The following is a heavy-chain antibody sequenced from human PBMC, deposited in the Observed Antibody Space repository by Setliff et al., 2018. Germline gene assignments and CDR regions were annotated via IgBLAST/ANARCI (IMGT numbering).Heavy chain of an antibody. J-gene: IGHJ6*03. D-gene: IGHD3-22*01. CDR1: GYTFTGYA. Sequence: ASVKVSCKASGYTFTGYAINWVRQAPGQGLEYLGWINTNTGNPTYVQGFTGRFVFSLDTSVSTAYLQISSLKAEDTAVYYCVREGVDSRSSTDYRYYMDVWGKGTTVTVSS. CDR2: INTNTGNP. CDR3: VREGVDSRSSTDYRYYMDV. V-gene: IGHV7-4-1*02.